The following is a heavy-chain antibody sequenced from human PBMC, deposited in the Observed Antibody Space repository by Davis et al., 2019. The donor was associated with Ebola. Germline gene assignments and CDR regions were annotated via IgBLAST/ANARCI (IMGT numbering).Heavy chain of an antibody. D-gene: IGHD3-10*01. CDR2: INPHSGGT. Sequence: ASVKVSCKASGFSFSDYYMHWVRQAPGQGLEWMRWINPHSGGTHYAQKFQGRVTMTRDTSINTVYMELRSLRSDDTAVYYCARALITRDYYYYMDVWGKGTTVTVSS. CDR3: ARALITRDYYYYMDV. CDR1: GFSFSDYY. J-gene: IGHJ6*03. V-gene: IGHV1-2*02.